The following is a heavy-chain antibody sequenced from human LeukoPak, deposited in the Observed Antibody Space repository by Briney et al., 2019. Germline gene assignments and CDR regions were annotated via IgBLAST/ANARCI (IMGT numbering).Heavy chain of an antibody. CDR2: INPNSGGT. J-gene: IGHJ6*02. CDR3: ARGGDIAVAGAYYYYGMDV. CDR1: GYTFTGYY. D-gene: IGHD6-19*01. Sequence: ASVKVSCKASGYTFTGYYMRWVRQAPGQGLEWMGWINPNSGGTNYAQKFQGRVTMTRDTSISTAYMELSRLRSDDTAVYYCARGGDIAVAGAYYYYGMDVWGQGTTVTVSS. V-gene: IGHV1-2*02.